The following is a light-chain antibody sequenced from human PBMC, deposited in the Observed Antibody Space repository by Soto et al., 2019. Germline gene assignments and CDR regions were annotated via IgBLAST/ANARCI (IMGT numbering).Light chain of an antibody. V-gene: IGKV3D-20*02. CDR2: GAF. CDR3: QQRSNWPSLT. J-gene: IGKJ4*01. CDR1: QSVSSIY. Sequence: EIVLTLSPGTLSLSPGERATLSCRASQSVSSIYLAWYQQKPGQAPRLLIYGAFSRATDIPDRFSGSGSETDFTLTISSLEPEDSAVYYCQQRSNWPSLTFGGGTKVDIK.